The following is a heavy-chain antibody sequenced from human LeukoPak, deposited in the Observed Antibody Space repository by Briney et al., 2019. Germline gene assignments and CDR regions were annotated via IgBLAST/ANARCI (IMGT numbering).Heavy chain of an antibody. D-gene: IGHD3-10*01. J-gene: IGHJ4*01. CDR2: ISGSGGST. Sequence: GGSLRLSCAASGFTFSSYAMSWVRQAPGKGLEWVSAISGSGGSTYYADSVKGRFTISRDNSKNTLYLQMNSLRAEDTAVYYCAREVFLMVRGVNPSFDTWGHGTLVTVSS. CDR1: GFTFSSYA. V-gene: IGHV3-23*01. CDR3: AREVFLMVRGVNPSFDT.